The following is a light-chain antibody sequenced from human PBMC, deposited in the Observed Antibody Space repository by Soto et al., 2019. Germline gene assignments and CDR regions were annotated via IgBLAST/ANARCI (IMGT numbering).Light chain of an antibody. J-gene: IGLJ1*01. CDR3: SSYTTSTTLGHV. CDR1: SSDVGGHNF. V-gene: IGLV2-14*01. Sequence: QSALTQPASVSGSPGQSITISCAGTSSDVGGHNFVCWYQQHPGKAPKLMIYGVTIRPSGVSNRFSGSKSGNTASLTISGLQAEDEAEYYCSSYTTSTTLGHVFGTGTKVTV. CDR2: GVT.